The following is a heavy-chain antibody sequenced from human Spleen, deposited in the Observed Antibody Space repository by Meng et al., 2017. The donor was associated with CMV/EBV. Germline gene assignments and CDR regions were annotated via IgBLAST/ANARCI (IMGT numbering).Heavy chain of an antibody. CDR2: TYYRSKWYN. CDR3: ARDRYDYGDYPYYYGMDV. D-gene: IGHD4-17*01. CDR1: GDSVSSNSAA. V-gene: IGHV6-1*01. Sequence: SETLSLTCAISGDSVSSNSAAWNWIRQSPSRGLEWLGRTYYRSKWYNDYAVSVKSRITINPDTSKNQFSLQLNSVTPEDTAVYYCARDRYDYGDYPYYYGMDVWGQGTTVTVSS. J-gene: IGHJ6*02.